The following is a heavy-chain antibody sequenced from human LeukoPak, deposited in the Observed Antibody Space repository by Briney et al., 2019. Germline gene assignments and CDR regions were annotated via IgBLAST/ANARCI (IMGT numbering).Heavy chain of an antibody. CDR1: GYTFTGYY. Sequence: ASVKVSCKASGYTFTGYYMHWVRQAPGQGLEWMGWINPNSGGTNYAQKFQGRVTMTRDASISTAYMELGRLRSDDTAVYYCARLRYGDEGNYFDYWGQGTLVTVSS. D-gene: IGHD4-17*01. CDR2: INPNSGGT. V-gene: IGHV1-2*02. CDR3: ARLRYGDEGNYFDY. J-gene: IGHJ4*02.